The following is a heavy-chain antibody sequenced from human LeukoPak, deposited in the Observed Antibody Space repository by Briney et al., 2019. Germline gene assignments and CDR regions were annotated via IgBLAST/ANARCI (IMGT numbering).Heavy chain of an antibody. V-gene: IGHV3-11*04. D-gene: IGHD1-26*01. CDR1: GFTFSDYY. CDR3: ARAGLVGAIRWYYFDY. Sequence: GGSLRLSCAASGFTFSDYYMSWIRQAPGKGLEWVSYISSSGSTIYHADSVKGRFTISRDNAKNSLYLQMNSLRAEDTAVYYCARAGLVGAIRWYYFDYWGQGTLVTVSS. J-gene: IGHJ4*02. CDR2: ISSSGSTI.